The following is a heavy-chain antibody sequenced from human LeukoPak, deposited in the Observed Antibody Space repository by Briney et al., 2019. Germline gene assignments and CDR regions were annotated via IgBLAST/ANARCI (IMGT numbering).Heavy chain of an antibody. Sequence: PSGTLSLTCVVSGGSISSNNWWSWVRQSPGKGLEWIGEINHSGSTNYNPSLKSRVTISVDTSKNQFSLKLSSVTAADTAVYYCARGGSSSSYYYYGMDVWGQGTTVTVSS. CDR2: INHSGST. J-gene: IGHJ6*02. D-gene: IGHD6-6*01. CDR1: GGSISSNNW. CDR3: ARGGSSSSYYYYGMDV. V-gene: IGHV4-4*02.